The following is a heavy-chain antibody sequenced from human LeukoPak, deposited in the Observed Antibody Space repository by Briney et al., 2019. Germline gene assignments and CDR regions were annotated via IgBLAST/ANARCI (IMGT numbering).Heavy chain of an antibody. J-gene: IGHJ4*02. V-gene: IGHV3-53*01. CDR1: GFTVSSNY. CDR2: IYSGGST. Sequence: PGGSLRLSCAASGFTVSSNYMSWVRQAPGKGPEWVSVIYSGGSTYYADSVKGRFTISRDNSKNTLYLQMNSLRAEDTAVYYCARLSYCGGNCYYFDYWGQGTLVTVSS. D-gene: IGHD2-21*02. CDR3: ARLSYCGGNCYYFDY.